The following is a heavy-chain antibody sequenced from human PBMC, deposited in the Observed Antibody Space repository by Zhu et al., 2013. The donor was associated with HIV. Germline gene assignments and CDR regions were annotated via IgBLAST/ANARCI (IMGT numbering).Heavy chain of an antibody. CDR1: GGSISSGDHY. CDR2: MYYSGST. CDR3: ARGARCSGGSCYLDY. V-gene: IGHV4-30-4*01. Sequence: QVQLQESGPGLVKPSQTLSLTCTVSGGSISSGDHYWHWIRQPPGKGLEWIGYMYYSGSTYYNPSLKSRLNISVDTSKNQFSLKLSSVTAADTAVYYCARGARCSGGSCYLDYWGQGTLVTVSS. J-gene: IGHJ4*02. D-gene: IGHD2-15*01.